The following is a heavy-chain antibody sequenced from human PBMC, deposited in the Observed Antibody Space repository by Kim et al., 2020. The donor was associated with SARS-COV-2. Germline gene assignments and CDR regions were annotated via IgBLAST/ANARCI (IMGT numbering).Heavy chain of an antibody. CDR1: GFTFSSYG. D-gene: IGHD2-2*01. J-gene: IGHJ6*03. Sequence: GGSLRLSCAASGFTFSSYGMHWVRQAPGKGLEWVAVISYDGSNKYYADSVKGRFTISRDNSKNTLYLQMNSLRAEDTAVYYCAKDRYQLLPRPFYYMDVWGKGTTVTVSS. V-gene: IGHV3-30*18. CDR2: ISYDGSNK. CDR3: AKDRYQLLPRPFYYMDV.